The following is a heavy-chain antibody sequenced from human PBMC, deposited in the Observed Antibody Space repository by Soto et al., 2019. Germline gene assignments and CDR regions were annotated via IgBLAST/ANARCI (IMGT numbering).Heavy chain of an antibody. D-gene: IGHD3-22*01. Sequence: QVQLVQSGAEVKKPGSSVKVSCKASGGTFSSYAISWVRQAPGQGLEWMGGIIPIFGTANYAQKFQGRVTITADESTSTAYMELSSLRSEDTAVYYCARAPRTYYYDSSGYYSLAYWGQGTLVTVSS. CDR1: GGTFSSYA. CDR2: IIPIFGTA. J-gene: IGHJ4*02. V-gene: IGHV1-69*12. CDR3: ARAPRTYYYDSSGYYSLAY.